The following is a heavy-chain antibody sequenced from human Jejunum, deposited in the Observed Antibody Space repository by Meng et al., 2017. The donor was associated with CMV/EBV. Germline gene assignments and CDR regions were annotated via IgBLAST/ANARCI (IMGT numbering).Heavy chain of an antibody. CDR2: IYTTGRA. CDR3: ARSGYYYDTTCYSPFDY. D-gene: IGHD3-22*01. Sequence: QVPVEDSAQGLRTPSEALSSTCSVSGGLLTNYYWNWIRHAAGKGLEWIGRIYTTGRAIYHPSLVSRVTISEDTSKNQFSLRLTSVTAADTAVYYCARSGYYYDTTCYSPFDYWGQGALVTVSS. CDR1: GGLLTNYY. J-gene: IGHJ4*02. V-gene: IGHV4-4*07.